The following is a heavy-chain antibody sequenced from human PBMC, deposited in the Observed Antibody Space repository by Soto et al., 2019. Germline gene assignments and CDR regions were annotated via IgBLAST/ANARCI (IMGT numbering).Heavy chain of an antibody. V-gene: IGHV4-31*03. Sequence: SETLSLTCTVSGGSISSGGYYWSWIRQHPGKGLEWIGYISYSGSTYYNPSLKSRLTISVDTSNNQFSLKLTSVTAADTAVYYCARDPPSDYSNFDYWGQGTLVTAPQ. J-gene: IGHJ4*02. CDR3: ARDPPSDYSNFDY. D-gene: IGHD4-4*01. CDR2: ISYSGST. CDR1: GGSISSGGYY.